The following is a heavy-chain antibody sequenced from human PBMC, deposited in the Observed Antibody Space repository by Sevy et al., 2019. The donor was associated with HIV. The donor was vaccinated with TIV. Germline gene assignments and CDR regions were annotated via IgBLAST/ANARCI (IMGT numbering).Heavy chain of an antibody. CDR3: ARVGHLPIDAFDL. J-gene: IGHJ3*01. CDR2: IFPGNSDT. V-gene: IGHV5-51*01. CDR1: GYSFHSYW. Sequence: GESLKISCQASGYSFHSYWIGWVRQRPAKGLEWVGIIFPGNSDTRYSPSFQGQVTISGDKSINTAYLQWNSLQASDTAVYYCARVGHLPIDAFDLWGQGTKVTVSS.